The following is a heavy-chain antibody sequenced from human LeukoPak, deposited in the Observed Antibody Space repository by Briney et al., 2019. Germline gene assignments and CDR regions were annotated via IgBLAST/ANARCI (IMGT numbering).Heavy chain of an antibody. V-gene: IGHV3-23*01. D-gene: IGHD4-23*01. J-gene: IGHJ3*01. CDR1: GFTLSNNA. Sequence: GGSLRLSCVASGFTLSNNAMAWVRQAPGKGPEWVSALGGSDDRTDYADSVQGRFTISRDNSKNTLYLQMNSLRAEDTAVYCCAKDILRWAFDVWGQGTMVTVS. CDR3: AKDILRWAFDV. CDR2: LGGSDDRT.